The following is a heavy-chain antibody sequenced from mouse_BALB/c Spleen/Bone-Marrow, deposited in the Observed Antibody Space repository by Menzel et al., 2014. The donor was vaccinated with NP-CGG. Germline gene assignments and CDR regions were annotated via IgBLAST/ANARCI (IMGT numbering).Heavy chain of an antibody. CDR3: ATLTTVVDAMDY. Sequence: EVKLVESGAELVKPGASVRLSCTASGFNIKDTYMHWVKQRPEQGLEWIGRIDPANGNTKYDPKFQGKATITADTSSNTAYLQLSSLTSEDTAVYYCATLTTVVDAMDYWGQGTSVTASS. D-gene: IGHD1-1*01. J-gene: IGHJ4*01. CDR2: IDPANGNT. V-gene: IGHV14-3*02. CDR1: GFNIKDTY.